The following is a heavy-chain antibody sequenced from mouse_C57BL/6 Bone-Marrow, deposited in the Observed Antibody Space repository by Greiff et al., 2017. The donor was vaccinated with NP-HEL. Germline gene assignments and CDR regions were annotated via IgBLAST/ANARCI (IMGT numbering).Heavy chain of an antibody. V-gene: IGHV5-6*01. J-gene: IGHJ4*01. Sequence: EVQRVESGGDLVKPGGSLKLSCAASGFTFSSYGMSWVRQTPDKRLEWVATISSGGSYTYYPDSVKGRVTISRDNAKNTLYLQMSSLKSEDTAMYDCSRHAYYYAMDYWGQGTSVTVSS. CDR2: ISSGGSYT. CDR1: GFTFSSYG. CDR3: SRHAYYYAMDY.